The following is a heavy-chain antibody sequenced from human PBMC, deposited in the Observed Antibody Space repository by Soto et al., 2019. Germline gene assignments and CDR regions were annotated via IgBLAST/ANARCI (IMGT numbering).Heavy chain of an antibody. CDR1: GYSLSSFG. J-gene: IGHJ4*02. Sequence: QVKLVQSGAEVKEPGASVKVSCKASGYSLSSFGISWVRQAPGQGLEWVGWVSVPSGDTSSAQNFQGRVTVTTDTSTSTAYLEVGSLRSDDTAVYYCARTCRSGGSCYLEYWGEGTLVTVSS. CDR3: ARTCRSGGSCYLEY. CDR2: VSVPSGDT. D-gene: IGHD2-15*01. V-gene: IGHV1-18*01.